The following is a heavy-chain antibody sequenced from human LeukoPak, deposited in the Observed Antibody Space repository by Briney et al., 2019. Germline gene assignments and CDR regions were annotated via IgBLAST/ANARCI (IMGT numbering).Heavy chain of an antibody. CDR3: ARDQYYDSKGWFDH. J-gene: IGHJ5*02. Sequence: ASVKVSCKASGYTFTGYYMHWVRQAPGQGLEWMGWIHTYNGHTNYAQKLQGRVTMTTDTSTSTAYMELRSLRSDDTAVYYCARDQYYDSKGWFDHWGQGTLVTVSS. V-gene: IGHV1-18*04. D-gene: IGHD3-22*01. CDR2: IHTYNGHT. CDR1: GYTFTGYY.